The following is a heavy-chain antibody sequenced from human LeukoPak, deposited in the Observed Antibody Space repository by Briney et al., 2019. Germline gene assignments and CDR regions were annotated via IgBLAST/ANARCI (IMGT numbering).Heavy chain of an antibody. CDR2: ISGSGGST. J-gene: IGHJ4*02. Sequence: GGSLRLSCAVSGFTFRSYTMNWVRQAPGKGLEWVSAISGSGGSTYYADSVKGRFTISRDNSKNTLYLQMNSLRAEDTAVYYCAKGGRYSSGCAFDWGQGTLVTVSS. V-gene: IGHV3-23*01. CDR3: AKGGRYSSGCAFD. CDR1: GFTFRSYT. D-gene: IGHD6-19*01.